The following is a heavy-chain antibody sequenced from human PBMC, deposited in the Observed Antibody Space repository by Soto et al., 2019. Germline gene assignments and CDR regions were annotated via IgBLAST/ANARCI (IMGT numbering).Heavy chain of an antibody. J-gene: IGHJ4*02. CDR1: GFTFSSYA. CDR2: ISYDGSNK. Sequence: GGSLRLSCAASGFTFSSYAMHWVRQAPGKGLEWVAVISYDGSNKYYADSVKGRFTISRDNSKNTLYLQMNSLRAEDTAVYYCARDLRGAPVSNWGSGDYWGQGTLVTVSS. V-gene: IGHV3-30-3*01. CDR3: ARDLRGAPVSNWGSGDY. D-gene: IGHD7-27*01.